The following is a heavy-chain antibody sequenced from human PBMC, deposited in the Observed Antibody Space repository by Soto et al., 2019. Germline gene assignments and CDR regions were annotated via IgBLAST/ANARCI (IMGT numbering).Heavy chain of an antibody. V-gene: IGHV1-2*02. Sequence: QVQLVQSGAEVKKPGASVKVSCKASGYTFTGYYMHWVRQAPGQGLEWMGWINPNSGGTNYAQKFQGRVTRTRDTSISTAYMELSRLRSDDTAVYYCACAQKYQLQDYYGMDVWGQGTTVTVSS. CDR3: ACAQKYQLQDYYGMDV. CDR2: INPNSGGT. CDR1: GYTFTGYY. D-gene: IGHD2-2*01. J-gene: IGHJ6*02.